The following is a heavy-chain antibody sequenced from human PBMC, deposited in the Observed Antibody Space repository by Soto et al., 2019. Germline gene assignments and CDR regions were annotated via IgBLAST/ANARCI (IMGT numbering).Heavy chain of an antibody. Sequence: QVQLVQSGADLKKPGASVKVSCEASGYTFTDYYIHWVRQAPGQGLEWMGRINCDSGGTTYAQKFQGGVTMTRDTSINTVYLELSRLTSNDTAIYYCTRDLVGYDAFDIWGQGTMVAVSS. CDR2: INCDSGGT. J-gene: IGHJ3*02. D-gene: IGHD2-15*01. CDR3: TRDLVGYDAFDI. CDR1: GYTFTDYY. V-gene: IGHV1-2*02.